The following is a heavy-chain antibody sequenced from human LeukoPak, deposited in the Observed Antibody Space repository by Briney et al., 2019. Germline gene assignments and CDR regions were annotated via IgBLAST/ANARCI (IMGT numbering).Heavy chain of an antibody. CDR3: ARDRPNYYGSGGHYYRRDGDY. V-gene: IGHV3-23*01. CDR1: GFTFSIYA. CDR2: ITSRGEST. J-gene: IGHJ4*02. Sequence: GGSLRLSCAASGFTFSIYATSWVRQAPGKGLQWVSSITSRGESTWYVDSVKGRFTITRDNSENTLYLQMHSLRAEDTAVYYCARDRPNYYGSGGHYYRRDGDYWGRGTLVSVSS. D-gene: IGHD3-22*01.